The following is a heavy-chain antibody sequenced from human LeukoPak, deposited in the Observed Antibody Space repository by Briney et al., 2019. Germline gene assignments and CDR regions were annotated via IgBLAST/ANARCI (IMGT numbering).Heavy chain of an antibody. CDR3: ARVIGDYYGSGSRHCWFDP. J-gene: IGHJ5*02. Sequence: ASVKVSCKASGYTFTSYGISWVRQAPGQGLEWMGWISAYNGNTNYAQKLQGRVTMTTDTSTSTAYMELRSLRSDDTAVYYCARVIGDYYGSGSRHCWFDPWGQGTLVTVSS. D-gene: IGHD3-10*01. CDR1: GYTFTSYG. CDR2: ISAYNGNT. V-gene: IGHV1-18*01.